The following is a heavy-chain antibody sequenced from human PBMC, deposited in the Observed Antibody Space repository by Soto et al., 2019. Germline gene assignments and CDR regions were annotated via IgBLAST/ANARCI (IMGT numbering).Heavy chain of an antibody. Sequence: SETLSLTCAVYGGSFSGYYWSWIRQPPGKGLEWIGEINHSGSTNYNPSLKSRVTISVDTSKNQFSLKLSSVTAADTAVYYCARAMRVYDFWSGYYGTAHPDYYYGMDVWGQGTTVTVSS. J-gene: IGHJ6*02. D-gene: IGHD3-3*01. CDR2: INHSGST. V-gene: IGHV4-34*01. CDR1: GGSFSGYY. CDR3: ARAMRVYDFWSGYYGTAHPDYYYGMDV.